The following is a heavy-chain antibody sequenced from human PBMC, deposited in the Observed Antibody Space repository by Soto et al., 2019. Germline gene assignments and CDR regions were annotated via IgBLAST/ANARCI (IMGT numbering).Heavy chain of an antibody. CDR2: IYYSGST. D-gene: IGHD5-12*01. J-gene: IGHJ4*02. CDR1: GGSVSSGIYY. V-gene: IGHV4-61*01. Sequence: SSETLSLTCTVSGGSVSSGIYYWSWIRQPPGKGLEWIGYIYYSGSTNYNPSLKSRVTISVDTSKNQFSLKLSSVTAADTAVYYCARGRARYSGYSGYDSLDYWGQGTLVTVSS. CDR3: ARGRARYSGYSGYDSLDY.